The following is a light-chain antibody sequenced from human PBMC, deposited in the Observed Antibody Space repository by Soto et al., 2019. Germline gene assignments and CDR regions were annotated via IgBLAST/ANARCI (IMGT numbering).Light chain of an antibody. V-gene: IGLV1-44*01. Sequence: QSALTQPPSASGTPGQRVTISCCGSSSNIGTYSVNWYQQFPGTAPRLLIYTNDQRPSGVPDRFVGSRSGTSASLAISELQSEDEADYFCSPWDDSLNDPGVLFGGGTKLTVL. CDR1: SSNIGTYS. CDR3: SPWDDSLNDPGVL. CDR2: TND. J-gene: IGLJ2*01.